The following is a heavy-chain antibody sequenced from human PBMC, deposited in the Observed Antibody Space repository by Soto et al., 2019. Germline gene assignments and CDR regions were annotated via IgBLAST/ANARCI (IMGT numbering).Heavy chain of an antibody. CDR2: IFYSGST. J-gene: IGHJ2*01. CDR1: GDSVSNGGYY. CDR3: ARALTGGPWYFDL. Sequence: QVQLQESGPGLVKPSQTLSLTCSVSGDSVSNGGYYWSWIRQHPGKGLVWIAYIFYSGSTYYNPSLQRRVIISVDTSKNQFSLRLSSVTAADTDVYYCARALTGGPWYFDLWGRGTLVTVSS. D-gene: IGHD7-27*01. V-gene: IGHV4-31*03.